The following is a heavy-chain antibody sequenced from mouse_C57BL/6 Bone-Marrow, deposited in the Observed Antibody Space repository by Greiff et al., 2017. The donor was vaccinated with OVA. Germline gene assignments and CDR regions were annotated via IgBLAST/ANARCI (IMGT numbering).Heavy chain of an antibody. CDR1: GYTFTDYY. J-gene: IGHJ4*01. Sequence: EVQLQQSGPELVKPGASVKISCKASGYTFTDYYMNWVKQSHGKSLEWIGDINPNNGGTSYNQKFKGKATLTVDKSSSTAYMELRSLTSEDSAVYYCASVILPFYAMDYWGQGTSVTVSS. V-gene: IGHV1-26*01. CDR3: ASVILPFYAMDY. D-gene: IGHD1-1*01. CDR2: INPNNGGT.